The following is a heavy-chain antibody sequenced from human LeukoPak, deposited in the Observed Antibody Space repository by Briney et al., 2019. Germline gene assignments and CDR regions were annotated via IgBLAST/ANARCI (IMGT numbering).Heavy chain of an antibody. V-gene: IGHV1-69*01. D-gene: IGHD4-17*01. Sequence: ASVKVSCKASGGTFSSYAISWVRQAPGQGLEWMGGIIPIFGTANYAQKFQGRVTITADESTSTAYMELSSLRSEDTAVYYCARVYAVTHYYGMDVWGQGTTVTVFS. CDR3: ARVYAVTHYYGMDV. CDR1: GGTFSSYA. J-gene: IGHJ6*02. CDR2: IIPIFGTA.